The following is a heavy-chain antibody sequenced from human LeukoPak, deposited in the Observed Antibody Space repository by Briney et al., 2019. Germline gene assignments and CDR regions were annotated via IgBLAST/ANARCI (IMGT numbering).Heavy chain of an antibody. Sequence: SETLSLTCTVSGGSISSSSYYWGWIRQPPGKGLEWIGSLYYSGSTYYNPSLKSRVTISIDTSKNQFSLKLSSVTAADTAAYYCARLRLRVGEPTDFDYWGQGTLVTVSS. D-gene: IGHD3-16*01. CDR1: GGSISSSSYY. CDR3: ARLRLRVGEPTDFDY. V-gene: IGHV4-39*01. CDR2: LYYSGST. J-gene: IGHJ4*02.